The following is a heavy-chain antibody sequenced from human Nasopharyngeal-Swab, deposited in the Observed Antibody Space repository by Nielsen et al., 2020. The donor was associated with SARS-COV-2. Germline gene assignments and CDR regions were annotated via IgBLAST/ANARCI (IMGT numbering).Heavy chain of an antibody. CDR3: AREVPYSGHDDAFDI. V-gene: IGHV3-7*01. CDR2: IKEDGSEK. J-gene: IGHJ3*02. D-gene: IGHD5-12*01. CDR1: GFTFSSYW. Sequence: GGSLRLSCAASGFTFSSYWMSWVRQAPGKGLEWVANIKEDGSEKDYVDSVKGRFTISRDNAKNSLYLQMNSLRAEDTAVYYCAREVPYSGHDDAFDIWGQGTMVTVSA.